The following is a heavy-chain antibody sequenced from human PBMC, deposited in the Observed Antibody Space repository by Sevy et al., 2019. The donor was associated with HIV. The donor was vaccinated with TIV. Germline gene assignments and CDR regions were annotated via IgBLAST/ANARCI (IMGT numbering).Heavy chain of an antibody. CDR2: VSSSSTYI. CDR3: ARDLCTGGVCPRWRYSYYGMDV. CDR1: GFTFSTYS. Sequence: GGSLRLSCAASGFTFSTYSMNWVRQAPGKGLEWVSSVSSSSTYIYYADSVKGRFTISRDNAQNSMWLQMNSLRAEDTAVYYCARDLCTGGVCPRWRYSYYGMDVWGHGTTVTVSS. V-gene: IGHV3-21*01. J-gene: IGHJ6*02. D-gene: IGHD2-8*02.